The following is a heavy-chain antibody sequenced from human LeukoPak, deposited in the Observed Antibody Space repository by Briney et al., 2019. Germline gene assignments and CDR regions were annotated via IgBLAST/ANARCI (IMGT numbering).Heavy chain of an antibody. Sequence: GGSLRLSCAASGFTFSSYGMHWVRQAPGKGLEWVAYIQRDGSDDYYVDSVKGRFTISRDNAKNSLYLQMNSLKAEDTAVYYCARDKSATWGPDYWGQGTLVTVSS. CDR2: IQRDGSDD. CDR1: GFTFSSYG. J-gene: IGHJ4*02. D-gene: IGHD2-15*01. V-gene: IGHV3-7*01. CDR3: ARDKSATWGPDY.